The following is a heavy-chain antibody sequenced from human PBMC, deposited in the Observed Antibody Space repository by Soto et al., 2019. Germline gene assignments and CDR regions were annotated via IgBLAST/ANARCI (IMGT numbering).Heavy chain of an antibody. J-gene: IGHJ3*02. V-gene: IGHV4-39*01. CDR3: ARHNVVGATPGAFDI. CDR2: IYYSGST. D-gene: IGHD1-26*01. CDR1: GGSISSSSYY. Sequence: SETLSLTCTVSGGSISSSSYYWGWIRQPPGKGLEWIGSIYYSGSTYYNPSLKSRVTISVDTSKNQFSLKLSSVTAADTAVYYCARHNVVGATPGAFDIWGQGTMVTVSS.